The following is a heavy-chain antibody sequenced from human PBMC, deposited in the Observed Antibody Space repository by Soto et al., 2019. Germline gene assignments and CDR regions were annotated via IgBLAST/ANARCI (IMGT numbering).Heavy chain of an antibody. CDR1: GYTFTSYA. J-gene: IGHJ6*02. D-gene: IGHD2-2*01. CDR2: INAGNGNT. V-gene: IGHV1-3*01. CDR3: ARDRGSTWDYYYYGMDV. Sequence: ASVKVSCKASGYTFTSYAMHWVRQAPGQRLEWMGWINAGNGNTKYSQKFKGRVTITRDTSASTAYMELSSLRSEDTAVYYCARDRGSTWDYYYYGMDVWGQGTTVTVSS.